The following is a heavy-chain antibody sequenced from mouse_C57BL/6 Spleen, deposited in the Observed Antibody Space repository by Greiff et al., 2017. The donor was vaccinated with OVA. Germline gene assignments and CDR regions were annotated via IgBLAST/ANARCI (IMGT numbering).Heavy chain of an antibody. J-gene: IGHJ4*01. CDR3: ARSGITTRGAMDY. Sequence: VQLQQPGAELVKPGASVKLSCKASGYTFTSYWMHWVKQRPIQGLEWIGNIDPSDSATHYNQKFKDKATLTVDKSSSTAYMQLSSLTSEDSAVYYCARSGITTRGAMDYWGKGTSVTVSS. D-gene: IGHD2-4*01. V-gene: IGHV1-52*01. CDR2: IDPSDSAT. CDR1: GYTFTSYW.